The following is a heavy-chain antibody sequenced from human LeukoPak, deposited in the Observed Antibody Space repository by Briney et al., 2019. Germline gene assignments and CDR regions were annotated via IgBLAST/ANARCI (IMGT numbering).Heavy chain of an antibody. V-gene: IGHV4-39*01. Sequence: SETLSLTCTVSGGSISSSSYYWGWIRQPPGKGLEWIGSIYYSGSTYYNPSLKSRVTISVDTSKNQFSLKLSSVTAADTAVYYCARHDYGGNSFNPYYYMDVWGKGTTVTVSS. CDR1: GGSISSSSYY. CDR3: ARHDYGGNSFNPYYYMDV. CDR2: IYYSGST. J-gene: IGHJ6*03. D-gene: IGHD4-23*01.